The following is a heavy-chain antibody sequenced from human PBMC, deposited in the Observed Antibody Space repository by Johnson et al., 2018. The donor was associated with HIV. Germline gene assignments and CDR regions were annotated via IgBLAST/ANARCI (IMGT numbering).Heavy chain of an antibody. V-gene: IGHV3-7*01. CDR1: RFTFSTYW. Sequence: VQLVESGGGLVQPGGSLRLSCAASRFTFSTYWMTWVRQAPGKGLEWVANIKQDGSEKYYVDSVKGRFTISKDNAKNSLYLQMNSLRAEDTAVYYCARDPGWELLSDHAFDIWGQGTMVTVSS. CDR2: IKQDGSEK. D-gene: IGHD1-26*01. CDR3: ARDPGWELLSDHAFDI. J-gene: IGHJ3*02.